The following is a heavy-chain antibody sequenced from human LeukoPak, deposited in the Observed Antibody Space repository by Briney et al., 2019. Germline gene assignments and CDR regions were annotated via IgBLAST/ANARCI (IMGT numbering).Heavy chain of an antibody. D-gene: IGHD6-13*01. CDR1: GFTFDDYA. J-gene: IGHJ4*02. V-gene: IGHV3-9*01. CDR2: ISWNSGSI. Sequence: GGSLRLSCAASGFTFDDYAMHWVRQAPGKGLEWVSGISWNSGSIGYADSVKGRFTISRDNAKNSLYLQMNSLRAEDTALYYCAKSRSAAGTVGFDYWDQGTLVTVSS. CDR3: AKSRSAAGTVGFDY.